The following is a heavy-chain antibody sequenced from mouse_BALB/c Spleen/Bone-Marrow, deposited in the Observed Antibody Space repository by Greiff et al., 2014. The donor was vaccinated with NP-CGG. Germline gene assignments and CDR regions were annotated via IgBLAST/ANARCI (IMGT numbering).Heavy chain of an antibody. V-gene: IGHV1-18*01. CDR3: ARPDARYWYFDV. J-gene: IGHJ1*01. Sequence: VQLKESGPELVKPGASVKIPCKASGYTFTDYNMDWVKQSHGKSLEWIGDINPNNGGTIYNQKFKGKATLTVDKSSSTAYVELRSLTSEDTAVYHCARPDARYWYFDVWGAGTTVTVSS. CDR2: INPNNGGT. CDR1: GYTFTDYN.